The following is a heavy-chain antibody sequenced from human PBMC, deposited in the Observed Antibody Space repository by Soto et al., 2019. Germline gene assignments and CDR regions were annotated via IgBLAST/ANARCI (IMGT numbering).Heavy chain of an antibody. CDR3: ARPYSSGEDTDV. Sequence: PXESLTISCKGSGYNVISYWISWVRQMPGKGLEWMGRIDPSDSYTNYSPSFQGHVTISADKSISTAYLQWSSLKASDTAMYYCARPYSSGEDTDVWGQGTTVTVSS. CDR2: IDPSDSYT. CDR1: GYNVISYW. J-gene: IGHJ6*02. V-gene: IGHV5-10-1*01. D-gene: IGHD3-22*01.